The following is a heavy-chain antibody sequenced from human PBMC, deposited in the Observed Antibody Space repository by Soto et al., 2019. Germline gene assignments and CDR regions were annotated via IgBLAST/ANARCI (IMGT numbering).Heavy chain of an antibody. J-gene: IGHJ6*02. V-gene: IGHV4-61*01. CDR2: IYDSGST. CDR1: GGSVSSGRYY. CDR3: AREGFYDGLDV. Sequence: ETLSLTCTVSGGSVSSGRYYWSWIRQPPRKGLEWIGYIYDSGSTAYNPSLRSRVTISEDTSKNQFSLKLSSVTAADTAVYYCAREGFYDGLDVWGQGTTVTVSS.